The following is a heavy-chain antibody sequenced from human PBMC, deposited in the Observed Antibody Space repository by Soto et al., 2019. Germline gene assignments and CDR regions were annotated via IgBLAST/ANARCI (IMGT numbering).Heavy chain of an antibody. D-gene: IGHD3-22*01. CDR1: GGSISSSNC. CDR2: IYHSGSA. J-gene: IGHJ3*02. CDR3: AGQRRYYDCSGHHDAFDI. Sequence: PSETLSLTCAVSGGSISSSNCWSWARQPPGKGLEWIGEIYHSGSANYNPSLKSRVTISVDKSKNQFSLKLSSVTAADTAMYYCAGQRRYYDCSGHHDAFDIWGQGTMVTVSS. V-gene: IGHV4-4*02.